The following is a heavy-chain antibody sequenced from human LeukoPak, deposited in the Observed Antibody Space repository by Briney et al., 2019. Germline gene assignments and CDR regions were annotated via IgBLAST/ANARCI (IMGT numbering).Heavy chain of an antibody. V-gene: IGHV3-48*01. CDR3: ARKGRITMVRGVIGYFDY. CDR1: GFTFSSSW. CDR2: ISSSSSTI. D-gene: IGHD3-10*01. Sequence: PGGSLRLSCAASGFTFSSSWMHWVRQAPGKGLEWVSYISSSSSTIYYADSVKGRFTISRDNAKNSLYLQMNSLRAEDTAVYYCARKGRITMVRGVIGYFDYWGQGTLVTVSS. J-gene: IGHJ4*02.